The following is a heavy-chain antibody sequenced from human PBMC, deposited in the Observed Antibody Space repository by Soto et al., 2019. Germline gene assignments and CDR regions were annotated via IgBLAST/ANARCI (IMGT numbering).Heavy chain of an antibody. J-gene: IGHJ3*01. D-gene: IGHD2-15*01. CDR2: TYLRSKWYN. CDR3: ARAAVAFDAFDL. Sequence: SQTLSLTYVIPGDSVSTNSATWNWIRQSPSRGLEWLGRTYLRSKWYNEYAVSVKSRIAIRPDTSKNLFSLQLGSVTPEDTAVYFCARAAVAFDAFDLSGHGTVVTVSS. V-gene: IGHV6-1*01. CDR1: GDSVSTNSAT.